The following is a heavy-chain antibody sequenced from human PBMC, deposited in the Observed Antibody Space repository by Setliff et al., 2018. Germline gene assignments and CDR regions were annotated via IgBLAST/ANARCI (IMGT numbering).Heavy chain of an antibody. V-gene: IGHV3-48*03. CDR2: ISGSGSSI. D-gene: IGHD5-18*01. CDR1: GFTFSSYE. J-gene: IGHJ4*02. Sequence: GGSLRLSCAASGFTFSSYEMNWVRQAPGKGLEWVSYISGSGSSIFYADSVKGRFTISRDNAKNSLYLQMNSLRAEDTAVYYCATMDWIELSRYFKYWGQGSLVTVSS. CDR3: ATMDWIELSRYFKY.